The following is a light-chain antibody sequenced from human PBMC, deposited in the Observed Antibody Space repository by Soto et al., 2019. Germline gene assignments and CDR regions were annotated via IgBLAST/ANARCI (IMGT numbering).Light chain of an antibody. Sequence: SYELTQPFSVSVALGQTARITCGGIYIGTGNVHWYQQKPGQAPVLVIHKNNVRPSGIPERFSGSNSGDTATLTITRAQAGDEADYYCQVWASSTMVFGGGTQLTVL. CDR1: YIGTGN. V-gene: IGLV3-9*01. CDR2: KNN. J-gene: IGLJ2*01. CDR3: QVWASSTMV.